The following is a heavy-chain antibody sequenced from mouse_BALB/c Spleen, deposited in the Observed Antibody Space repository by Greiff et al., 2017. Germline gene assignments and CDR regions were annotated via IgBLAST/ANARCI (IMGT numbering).Heavy chain of an antibody. D-gene: IGHD2-14*01. CDR1: GFTFNTYA. Sequence: EVQVVESGGGLVQPKGSLKLSCAASGFTFNTYAMNWVRQAPGKGLEWVARIRSKSNNYATYYADSVKDRFTISRDDSQSMLYLQMNNLKTEDTAMYYCVSHRYDWFAYWGQGTLVTVSA. CDR2: IRSKSNNYAT. CDR3: VSHRYDWFAY. V-gene: IGHV10-1*02. J-gene: IGHJ3*01.